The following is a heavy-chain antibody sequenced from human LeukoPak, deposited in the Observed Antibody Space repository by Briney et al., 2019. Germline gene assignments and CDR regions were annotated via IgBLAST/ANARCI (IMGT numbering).Heavy chain of an antibody. CDR1: GYTFTNYG. CDR2: ISAYNGYT. D-gene: IGHD1-26*01. V-gene: IGHV1-18*01. CDR3: ATGPKSGSYFDY. J-gene: IGHJ4*02. Sequence: ASVKVSCKASGYTFTNYGISWVRQAPGQGLEWMGWISAYNGYTDYAQKLQFRVTMTTDTSTSTAYMELRSLRSDDTAVYYCATGPKSGSYFDYWGQGTLVTVSS.